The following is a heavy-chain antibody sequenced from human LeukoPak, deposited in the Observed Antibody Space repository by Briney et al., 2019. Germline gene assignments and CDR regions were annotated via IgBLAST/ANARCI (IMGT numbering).Heavy chain of an antibody. V-gene: IGHV4-61*01. J-gene: IGHJ4*02. CDR1: GGSVSSDSYN. Sequence: SETLSLTCTVSGGSVSSDSYNWSWIRQPPGKGLEWIGYIYYSGSTNYNPSLKSRVTMSVDTSKNQLSLKLSSVTPADTAVYYCARERLVDLATIFDYWGQGALVTVSS. CDR3: ARERLVDLATIFDY. CDR2: IYYSGST. D-gene: IGHD5-24*01.